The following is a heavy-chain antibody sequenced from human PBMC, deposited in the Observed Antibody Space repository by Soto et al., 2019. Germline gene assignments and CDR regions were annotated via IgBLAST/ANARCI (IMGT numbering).Heavy chain of an antibody. J-gene: IGHJ6*02. V-gene: IGHV1-2*04. CDR1: GYTFTGYY. Sequence: ASVKVSCKASGYTFTGYYMHWVRQAPGQGLEWMGWINPNSGGTNYAQKFQGWVTMTRDTSISTAYMELSRLRSDDPNYYYYYGMDVWGQGTTVTVSS. CDR2: INPNSGGT. CDR3: YGMDV.